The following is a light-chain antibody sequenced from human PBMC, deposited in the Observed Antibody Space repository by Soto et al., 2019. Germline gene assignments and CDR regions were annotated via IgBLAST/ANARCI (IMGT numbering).Light chain of an antibody. CDR3: HQYDSSRT. J-gene: IGKJ1*01. V-gene: IGKV3-20*01. CDR2: GAS. Sequence: EIVLTQSPGTLSLSPGERATLSCRASQTVTSTFLAWYQQKPGQAPRLLIYGASRRATGIPDRFSGSGSGTDFNLTITRLEHEDFAVYYCHQYDSSRTFGQGTKVEMK. CDR1: QTVTSTF.